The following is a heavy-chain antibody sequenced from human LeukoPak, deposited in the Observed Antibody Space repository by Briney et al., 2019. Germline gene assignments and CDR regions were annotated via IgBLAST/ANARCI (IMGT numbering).Heavy chain of an antibody. D-gene: IGHD5/OR15-5a*01. CDR2: ISGSGGTT. V-gene: IGHV3-23*01. CDR3: PRDLRFNYGYFFDN. Sequence: PGGSLRLSCAASGFTFSSYEMNWVRQAPGKGLEWISTISGSGGTTYYADSVRGRFTISRDNFKNTLFLQMNSLRAEDTAVYYCPRDLRFNYGYFFDNWGQGILVTVSS. J-gene: IGHJ4*02. CDR1: GFTFSSYE.